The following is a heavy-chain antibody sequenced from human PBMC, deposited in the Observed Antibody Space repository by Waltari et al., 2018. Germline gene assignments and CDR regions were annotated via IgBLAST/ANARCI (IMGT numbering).Heavy chain of an antibody. J-gene: IGHJ5*02. D-gene: IGHD2-2*01. CDR2: ISGSGDAT. CDR3: AKDKAAIVYWFDP. Sequence: EVQLLESGGGLVQPGGSLRLSCAASGFTFSSYAMSWVRQAPGKGLGEVSAISGSGDATDYAASVKGRFTMSRDNSNNRLYLQMNSLRAEDTAIYYCAKDKAAIVYWFDPWGQGTLVTVSS. CDR1: GFTFSSYA. V-gene: IGHV3-23*01.